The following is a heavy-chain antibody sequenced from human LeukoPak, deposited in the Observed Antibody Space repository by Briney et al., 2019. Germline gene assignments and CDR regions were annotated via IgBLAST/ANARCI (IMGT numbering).Heavy chain of an antibody. CDR2: IYYSGST. D-gene: IGHD4-17*01. Sequence: SETLSLTCTVSGGSISSYYWSWIRQPPGKGLGWIGYIYYSGSTNYNPSLKSRVTISVDTSKNQFSLKLSSVTAADTAVYYCARYDYGEYWFDPWGQGTLVTVSS. CDR3: ARYDYGEYWFDP. CDR1: GGSISSYY. V-gene: IGHV4-59*01. J-gene: IGHJ5*02.